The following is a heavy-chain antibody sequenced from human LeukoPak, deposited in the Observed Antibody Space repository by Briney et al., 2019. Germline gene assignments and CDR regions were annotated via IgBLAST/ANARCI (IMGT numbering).Heavy chain of an antibody. Sequence: GGSLRLSCAASGFTFSSYGMHWVRQAPGKGLEWVAVISYDGSNKYYADSVKGRFTISRDNSKNTLYLQVNSLRAEDTAVYYCAKEAKDIVVVVAATGYYFDYWGQGTLVTVSS. D-gene: IGHD2-15*01. CDR2: ISYDGSNK. J-gene: IGHJ4*02. CDR3: AKEAKDIVVVVAATGYYFDY. CDR1: GFTFSSYG. V-gene: IGHV3-30*18.